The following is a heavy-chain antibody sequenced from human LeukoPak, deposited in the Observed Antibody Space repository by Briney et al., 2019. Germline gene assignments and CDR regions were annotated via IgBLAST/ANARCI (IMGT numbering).Heavy chain of an antibody. CDR2: ISAYNGNT. J-gene: IGHJ4*02. CDR3: ARATLSDYYFNY. Sequence: VQVSCQASGYTFTSYGISWVRQAPGQGLEWMGWISAYNGNTNYAQKLQGRVTMTTDTSTSTAYMELRSLRSDDTAVYFCARATLSDYYFNYWGQGTLVTVSS. V-gene: IGHV1-18*01. CDR1: GYTFTSYG.